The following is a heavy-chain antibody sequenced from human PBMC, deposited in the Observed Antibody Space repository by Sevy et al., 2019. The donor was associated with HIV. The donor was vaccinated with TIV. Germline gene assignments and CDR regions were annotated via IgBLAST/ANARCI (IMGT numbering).Heavy chain of an antibody. J-gene: IGHJ6*02. CDR1: GFILSSYG. V-gene: IGHV3-23*01. CDR2: ISRSGGST. D-gene: IGHD3-9*01. CDR3: AKRIHYDILTGYFYYYGMDV. Sequence: GGSLRLSCAASGFILSSYGMSWVRQAPGKGLEWVSAISRSGGSTYYAYSVKGRFTISRDNSKNTLYLQMNSLRAEDTAVYYCAKRIHYDILTGYFYYYGMDVWGQGPTVTVSS.